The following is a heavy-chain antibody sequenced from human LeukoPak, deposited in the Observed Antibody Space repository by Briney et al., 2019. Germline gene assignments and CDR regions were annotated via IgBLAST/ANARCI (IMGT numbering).Heavy chain of an antibody. Sequence: PGRSLRLSCAASGFTFSSYAMHWVRQAPGKGLEWVAVISYDGSNKYYADSVKGRFTISRDNSKNTLYLQMNSLRAEDTAVYYCAKLSITMVRGVIGPFGYWGQGTLVTVSS. CDR1: GFTFSSYA. CDR2: ISYDGSNK. J-gene: IGHJ4*02. V-gene: IGHV3-30*04. CDR3: AKLSITMVRGVIGPFGY. D-gene: IGHD3-10*01.